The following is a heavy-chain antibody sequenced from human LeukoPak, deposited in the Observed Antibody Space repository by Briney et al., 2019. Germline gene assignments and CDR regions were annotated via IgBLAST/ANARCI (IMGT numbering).Heavy chain of an antibody. J-gene: IGHJ4*02. V-gene: IGHV3-23*01. CDR1: AFTFSSYA. D-gene: IGHD3-22*01. CDR2: ISGSGGST. CDR3: AKLITMIVVVTYYFDY. Sequence: GGSLRLSCAASAFTFSSYAMSWVRQAPGKGLEWVSAISGSGGSTYYADSVKGRFTISRDNSKNTLYLQMNSLRAEDTAVYYCAKLITMIVVVTYYFDYWGQGTLVTVSS.